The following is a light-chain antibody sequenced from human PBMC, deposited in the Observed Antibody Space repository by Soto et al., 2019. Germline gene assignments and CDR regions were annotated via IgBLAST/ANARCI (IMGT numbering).Light chain of an antibody. CDR2: STS. CDR3: QQSYSAPVT. V-gene: IGKV1-39*01. J-gene: IGKJ1*01. Sequence: DIQMTQSPSSLSASVGDRVTITCRASQTISSYVNWYQQKPGKAPRLLIYSTSTLQRGVPSRFSGSGSGTDFTLIISSLQPEDFATYYCQQSYSAPVTFGQGTKVDIK. CDR1: QTISSY.